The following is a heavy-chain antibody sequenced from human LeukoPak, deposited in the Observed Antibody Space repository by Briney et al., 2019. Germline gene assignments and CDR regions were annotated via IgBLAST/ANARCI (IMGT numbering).Heavy chain of an antibody. CDR3: ARTLNYQYYAMDV. CDR1: GFTVSSDY. J-gene: IGHJ6*02. CDR2: IYTGGST. V-gene: IGHV3-66*01. Sequence: GGSLRLSCAASGFTVSSDYMTWVRQAPGKGLEWVSVIYTGGSTYYADSVKGRFTISRDDSKKTVYLQMNNLRVEDTALYYCARTLNYQYYAMDVWGQGTTVTVSS.